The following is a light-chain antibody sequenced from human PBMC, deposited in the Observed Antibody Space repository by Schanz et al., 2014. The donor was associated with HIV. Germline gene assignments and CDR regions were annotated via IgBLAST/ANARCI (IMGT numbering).Light chain of an antibody. J-gene: IGKJ2*01. V-gene: IGKV3-20*01. CDR3: QQYAALPQT. CDR2: GAS. CDR1: QSVSSN. Sequence: EIVLTQSPGTLSLSPGERATLSCRASQSVSSNLAWYQQKPGQAPTLLIHGASSRATDIPARFSGSGSGTDFTLTISRLEPEDFAVYYCQQYAALPQTFGQGTKLEI.